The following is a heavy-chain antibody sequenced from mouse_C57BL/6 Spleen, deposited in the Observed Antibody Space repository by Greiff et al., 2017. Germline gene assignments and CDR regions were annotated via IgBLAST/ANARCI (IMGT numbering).Heavy chain of an antibody. CDR2: IYPSDSET. J-gene: IGHJ3*01. V-gene: IGHV1-61*01. Sequence: QVQLQQPGAELVRPGSSVKLSCKASGYTFTSYWMDWVKQRPGQGLEWIGNIYPSDSETHYNQKFKDKATLTVDKSSSTAYMQLSSLTSEDSAVYYCAGGDYYGSSYGFAYWGQGTLVTVSA. D-gene: IGHD1-1*01. CDR3: AGGDYYGSSYGFAY. CDR1: GYTFTSYW.